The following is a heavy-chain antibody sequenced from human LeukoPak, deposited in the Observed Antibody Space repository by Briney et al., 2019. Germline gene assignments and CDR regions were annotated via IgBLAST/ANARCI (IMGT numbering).Heavy chain of an antibody. CDR3: ARDTNYDILTGYYFYFDY. CDR2: ISYDGSNK. CDR1: GFTFSSYA. D-gene: IGHD3-9*01. V-gene: IGHV3-30*04. Sequence: GGSLRLSCAASGFTFSSYAMHWVRQAPGKGLEWVAVISYDGSNKYYADSVKGRFTISRDNSKNTLYLQMNSLRAEDTAVNYCARDTNYDILTGYYFYFDYWGQGTLVTVSS. J-gene: IGHJ4*02.